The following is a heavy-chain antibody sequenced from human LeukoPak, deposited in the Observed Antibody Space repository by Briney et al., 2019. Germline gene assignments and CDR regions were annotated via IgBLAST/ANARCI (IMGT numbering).Heavy chain of an antibody. J-gene: IGHJ4*02. D-gene: IGHD3-22*01. CDR3: ARVWSSGYTKDY. CDR1: GFTFSSYS. Sequence: EGSLRLSCAASGFTFSSYSIDGLRQAPGKGLYWLSYISIISSTIYYADAVKGRFTISRENAKNSVYLQMNSLRAADPAVHYCARVWSSGYTKDYWGQGTLVTVSS. V-gene: IGHV3-48*04. CDR2: ISIISSTI.